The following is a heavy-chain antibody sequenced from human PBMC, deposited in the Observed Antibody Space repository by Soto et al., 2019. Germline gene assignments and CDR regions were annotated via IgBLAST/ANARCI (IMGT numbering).Heavy chain of an antibody. CDR1: GYTFSSYG. CDR2: IWYDGSNK. Sequence: QVQLVESGGGVVQPGRSLRLSCAAAGYTFSSYGMHWVRQAPGKGLEWVAVIWYDGSNKYYADSVKGRFTISRDNSKNTVYLHTNSLSAEDTAVYYCATELNHYASGSYPHSMDVWGHGTKVTVSS. V-gene: IGHV3-33*01. D-gene: IGHD3-10*01. CDR3: ATELNHYASGSYPHSMDV. J-gene: IGHJ6*02.